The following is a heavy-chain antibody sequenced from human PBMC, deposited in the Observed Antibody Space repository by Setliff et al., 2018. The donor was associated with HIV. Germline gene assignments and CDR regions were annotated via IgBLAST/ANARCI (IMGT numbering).Heavy chain of an antibody. D-gene: IGHD3-16*01. CDR3: ASGEYFNTWGVMRH. CDR2: ISYDGNNK. CDR1: GFSFSNYA. J-gene: IGHJ4*02. Sequence: LRLSCVVSGFSFSNYAMHWVHHIPEKGLQWVAVISYDGNNKYYADSVKGRFNISRDDSENTLHLQMDNLAIEDTAIYYCASGEYFNTWGVMRHWGQGTLVTVSS. V-gene: IGHV3-30*03.